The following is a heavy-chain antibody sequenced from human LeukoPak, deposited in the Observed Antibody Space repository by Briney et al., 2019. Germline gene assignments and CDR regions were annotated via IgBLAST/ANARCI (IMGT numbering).Heavy chain of an antibody. J-gene: IGHJ3*02. V-gene: IGHV1-46*01. CDR1: GYTFTSYY. CDR3: AREPNWGSGAFDI. CDR2: INPSGGST. D-gene: IGHD7-27*01. Sequence: ASVKVSCKASGYTFTSYYMHWVRQAPGQGLEWMGIINPSGGSTSYAQKFQGRVTMTRDMSTSTVYMELSSLRSEDMAVYYCAREPNWGSGAFDIWGQGTMVTVSS.